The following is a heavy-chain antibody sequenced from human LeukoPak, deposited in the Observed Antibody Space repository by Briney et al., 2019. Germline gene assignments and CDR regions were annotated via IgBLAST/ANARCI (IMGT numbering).Heavy chain of an antibody. V-gene: IGHV3-30*18. CDR2: ISYDGSNK. CDR1: GFTFGSYG. D-gene: IGHD4-17*01. CDR3: AKDLYGDYGGGDFDY. Sequence: GGSLRLSCAASGFTFGSYGMHWVRQAPGKGLEWVAVISYDGSNKYYADSVKGRFTISRDNSKNTLYLQMNSLRAGDTAVYYCAKDLYGDYGGGDFDYWGQGTLVTVSS. J-gene: IGHJ4*02.